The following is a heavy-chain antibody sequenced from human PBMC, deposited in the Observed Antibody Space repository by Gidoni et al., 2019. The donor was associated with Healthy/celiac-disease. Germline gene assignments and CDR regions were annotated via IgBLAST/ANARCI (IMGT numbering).Heavy chain of an antibody. CDR1: GFTFSSYD. V-gene: IGHV3-64*01. CDR2: ISSNGGST. CDR3: ARGTATVTMVWFDP. Sequence: EVQLVESGGGLVQPGGSLRLSCAASGFTFSSYDMHWVRQAPGKGLEYVSAISSNGGSTYYANSVKGRFTISRDNSKNTLYLQMGSLRAEDMAVYYCARGTATVTMVWFDPWGQGTLVTVSS. D-gene: IGHD4-17*01. J-gene: IGHJ5*02.